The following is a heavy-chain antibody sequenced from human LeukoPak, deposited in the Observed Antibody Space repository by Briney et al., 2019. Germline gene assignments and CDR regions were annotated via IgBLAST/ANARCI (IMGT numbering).Heavy chain of an antibody. J-gene: IGHJ4*02. CDR1: GFTFSSYA. V-gene: IGHV3-23*01. CDR2: ISGSGGST. CDR3: AKDLAYSFDY. Sequence: GGSLRLSCAASGFTFSSYAMSWVRQAPGKGLEWVSAISGSGGSTYYADSVKGRFTISRDNSKDTLYLQMSSLRAEDTAIYYCAKDLAYSFDYWGQGILVTVSS. D-gene: IGHD2-15*01.